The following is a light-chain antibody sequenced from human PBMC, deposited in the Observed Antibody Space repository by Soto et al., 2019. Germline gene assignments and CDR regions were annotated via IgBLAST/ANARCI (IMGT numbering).Light chain of an antibody. Sequence: QSALTQPASVSGSPGQSITFSCTGSSSDVGSYDLVSWYQQHPGKAPKLIIYEVTKRPSGVSNRFSGSNSGNTASLAISGLQAEDEADYYCCSYAGSPTYVLFGGGTKLTVL. J-gene: IGLJ2*01. V-gene: IGLV2-23*02. CDR3: CSYAGSPTYVL. CDR2: EVT. CDR1: SSDVGSYDL.